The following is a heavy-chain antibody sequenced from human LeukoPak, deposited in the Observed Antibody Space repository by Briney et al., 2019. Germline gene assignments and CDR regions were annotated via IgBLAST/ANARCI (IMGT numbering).Heavy chain of an antibody. V-gene: IGHV4-59*08. Sequence: PSESLSLTCTVSGGSISNYYWSWIRQPPGKGREWVGYIYYSGRTNYNPSLKSRVTISVDTSKNQFSLKLSSVSAADTAMYYCAIRLPVAVASEIWGQGTMVTVSS. CDR2: IYYSGRT. CDR1: GGSISNYY. D-gene: IGHD6-19*01. CDR3: AIRLPVAVASEI. J-gene: IGHJ3*02.